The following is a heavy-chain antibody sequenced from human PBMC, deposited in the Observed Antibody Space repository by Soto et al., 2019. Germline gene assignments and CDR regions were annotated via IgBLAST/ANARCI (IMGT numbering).Heavy chain of an antibody. CDR3: ARTYGGYARFDY. Sequence: QLQLQESGPGLVKPSETLSLTCTVSGGSISSSSYYWGWIRQPPGKGLEWIGSIYYSGSSYYNPSLNSRVTISVDTSKNQFSLKLSSVTAADTAVYYCARTYGGYARFDYWGQGTLVTVSS. J-gene: IGHJ4*02. V-gene: IGHV4-39*01. CDR1: GGSISSSSYY. CDR2: IYYSGSS. D-gene: IGHD5-12*01.